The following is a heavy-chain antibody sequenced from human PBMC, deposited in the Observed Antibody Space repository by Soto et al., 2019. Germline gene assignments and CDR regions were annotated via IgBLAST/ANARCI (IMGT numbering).Heavy chain of an antibody. J-gene: IGHJ5*01. V-gene: IGHV4-59*08. CDR1: GGSISNYY. Sequence: SETLSLTCTVSGGSISNYYWSWIRQPPGKGLEWIGFMYYTGSTNYNSSLKSRITISPDTSNNQLSLQLNSVTPYDTAVNYCVRLIGNRWLGSWGQETLVTVSS. CDR3: VRLIGNRWLGS. CDR2: MYYTGST.